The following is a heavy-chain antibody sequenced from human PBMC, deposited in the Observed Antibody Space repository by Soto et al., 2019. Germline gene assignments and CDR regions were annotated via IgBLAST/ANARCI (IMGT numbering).Heavy chain of an antibody. Sequence: GGFLRLSCAASGFTFSNAWMNWVRQAPGKGLEWVGRIKSKTDGGTTDYAAPVKGRFTISRDDSKNTLYLQMNSLKTEDTAVYYCTTDPVTMIVVVPSSGWGQGTLVTVSS. CDR3: TTDPVTMIVVVPSSG. V-gene: IGHV3-15*07. CDR1: GFTFSNAW. J-gene: IGHJ4*02. D-gene: IGHD3-22*01. CDR2: IKSKTDGGTT.